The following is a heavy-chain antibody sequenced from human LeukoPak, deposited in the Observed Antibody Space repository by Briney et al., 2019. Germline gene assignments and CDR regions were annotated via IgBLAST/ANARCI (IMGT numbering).Heavy chain of an antibody. J-gene: IGHJ4*02. CDR1: GGSISSYY. CDR2: IYYSGST. V-gene: IGHV4-59*12. D-gene: IGHD4-11*01. Sequence: SETLSLTCTVSGGSISSYYWSWLRQPPGKGLEWIGYIYYSGSTNYNPSLKSRVTISVDTSKNQFSLKLSSVTAADTAVYYCARVRADYSNYLDYWGQGTLVTVSS. CDR3: ARVRADYSNYLDY.